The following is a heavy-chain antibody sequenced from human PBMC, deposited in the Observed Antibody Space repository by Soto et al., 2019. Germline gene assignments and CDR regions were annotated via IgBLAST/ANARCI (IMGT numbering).Heavy chain of an antibody. J-gene: IGHJ4*02. CDR2: ISPHKGDT. CDR1: GYTFSSIG. V-gene: IGHV1-18*01. Sequence: QVQLVQSGAEVKKPGASVTVSCKTSGYTFSSIGISWVRQAPGQGLEWMGWISPHKGDTYYAQRLQGRLTMTTDTSTSTAYMELRNLRSDDTAVYFCARDLDASGSYYTDYWGQGTLFTVSS. CDR3: ARDLDASGSYYTDY. D-gene: IGHD3-10*01.